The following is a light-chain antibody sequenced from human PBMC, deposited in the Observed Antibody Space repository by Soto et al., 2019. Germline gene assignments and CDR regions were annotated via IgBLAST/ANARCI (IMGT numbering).Light chain of an antibody. CDR3: QQYNNWPFS. CDR1: QSVSSSY. V-gene: IGKV3-15*01. Sequence: EIVLTQSPGTLSLSPGERATLSCRASQSVSSSYLAWYQQKSGQSPRLLIYDVSIRATGVPARFSATGSETDFTLTISGLQSEDSAVYFCQQYNNWPFSFGQGTRLEIK. J-gene: IGKJ5*01. CDR2: DVS.